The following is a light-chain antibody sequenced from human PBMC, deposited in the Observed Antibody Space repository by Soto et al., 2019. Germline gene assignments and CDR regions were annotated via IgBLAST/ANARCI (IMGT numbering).Light chain of an antibody. Sequence: EIVLAQSPGTLSLSPGERATLSCRASQSVSSSYLAWYQQKPGQAPRLLIYGASIRATGIPDRFSGSGSGTDFTLTISRLEAEDFAVDYCQQYGSTPRTFGQGTKVEIK. CDR1: QSVSSSY. J-gene: IGKJ1*01. CDR3: QQYGSTPRT. V-gene: IGKV3-20*01. CDR2: GAS.